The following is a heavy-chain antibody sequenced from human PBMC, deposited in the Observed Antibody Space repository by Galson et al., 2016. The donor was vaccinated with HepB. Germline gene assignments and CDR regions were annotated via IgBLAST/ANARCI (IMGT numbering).Heavy chain of an antibody. CDR1: GGTFSSHA. V-gene: IGHV1-69*13. CDR2: IIPVLGAA. Sequence: SVKVSCKVSGGTFSSHAISWVRQAPGQGLEWMGGIIPVLGAANYAEKFQARVAILADESTSTASMELSSLGSEDTAIDYCARMFNASSPGDWYFDLWGRGTLVTVSP. D-gene: IGHD3-10*02. J-gene: IGHJ2*01. CDR3: ARMFNASSPGDWYFDL.